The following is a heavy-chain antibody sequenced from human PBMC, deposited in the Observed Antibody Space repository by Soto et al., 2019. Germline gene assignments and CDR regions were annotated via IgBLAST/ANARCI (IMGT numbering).Heavy chain of an antibody. CDR2: INAGNGNT. CDR1: GYIFTSYA. J-gene: IGHJ6*02. Sequence: GASVKVSGKASGYIFTSYAMHWVRQAPGQRLEWMGWINAGNGNTKYSQKFQGRVTITKDTSTSTAYMELRSLRSDDTAVYYCARAVYYYDSTGTPPSYYYGMDVWGQGTTVTVSS. D-gene: IGHD3-22*01. V-gene: IGHV1-3*01. CDR3: ARAVYYYDSTGTPPSYYYGMDV.